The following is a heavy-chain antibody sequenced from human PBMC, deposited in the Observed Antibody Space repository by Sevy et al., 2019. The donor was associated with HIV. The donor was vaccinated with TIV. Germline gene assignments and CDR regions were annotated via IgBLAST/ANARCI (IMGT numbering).Heavy chain of an antibody. V-gene: IGHV1-18*01. J-gene: IGHJ4*02. CDR2: ISPHNGDT. CDR1: GYTFNTYR. CDR3: ARAYCSGGRCYSLAY. Sequence: ASVKVSCKVSGYTFNTYRLTWVRQAPGQGLEWMGWISPHNGDTNYAQKLQGRVTMITDTSTSTAYMELRSLRSDDTVVYYCARAYCSGGRCYSLAYWGQGTLVTVSS. D-gene: IGHD2-15*01.